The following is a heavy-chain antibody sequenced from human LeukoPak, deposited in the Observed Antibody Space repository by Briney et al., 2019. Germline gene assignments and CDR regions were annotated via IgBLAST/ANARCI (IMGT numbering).Heavy chain of an antibody. CDR1: GFTFSSYA. CDR3: ARAIAVAGTAHAFDI. CDR2: ISYDGSNK. D-gene: IGHD6-19*01. V-gene: IGHV3-30*09. J-gene: IGHJ3*02. Sequence: PGGSLRLSCAASGFTFSSYAMHWVRQAPGKGLEWVAVISYDGSNKYYADSVKGRFAISRDNSKNTLYLQMNSLRAEDTAVYYCARAIAVAGTAHAFDIWGQGTMVTVSS.